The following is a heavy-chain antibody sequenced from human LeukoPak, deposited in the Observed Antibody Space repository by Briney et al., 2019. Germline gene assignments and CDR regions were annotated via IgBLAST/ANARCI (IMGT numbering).Heavy chain of an antibody. CDR1: GGSISGSSLY. J-gene: IGHJ5*02. CDR2: ISYSGST. Sequence: PSETLSLTCTVSGGSISGSSLYWGWIRQPPGKGLEWIGSISYSGSTYYSPSLKSRVTISVDTSKNQFSLKLNSVTAADTAVYYCARAVSNYVYYWFVPWSQGTFVTVSS. CDR3: ARAVSNYVYYWFVP. V-gene: IGHV4-39*07. D-gene: IGHD4-11*01.